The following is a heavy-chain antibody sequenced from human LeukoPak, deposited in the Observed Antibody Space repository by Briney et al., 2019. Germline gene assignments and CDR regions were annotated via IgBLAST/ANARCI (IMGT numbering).Heavy chain of an antibody. J-gene: IGHJ5*02. CDR2: IKKDGSEK. CDR3: AKYSYGSGTSFDP. CDR1: GFTFSSYD. D-gene: IGHD3-10*01. V-gene: IGHV3-7*01. Sequence: GGSLRLSCAVSGFTFSSYDMSWVRQAPGKGLEWVANIKKDGSEKHYVDSVKGRFTISRDNAKNSLYLQMSSLRAEDTAVFYCAKYSYGSGTSFDPWGQGTLVTVSS.